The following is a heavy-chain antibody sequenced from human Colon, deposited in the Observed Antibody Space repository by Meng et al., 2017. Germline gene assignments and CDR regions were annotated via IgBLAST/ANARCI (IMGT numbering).Heavy chain of an antibody. Sequence: QVHLQESGPGLVKPSWTLSLTCAVSGASLSSATFWTWVRQTPGKRLEWIGESYYGGSTSYNPSLSSRATISLDKSKNQFSLQLDSVTAADTATYYCASSSGWWRLDSWGQGTLVTVSS. D-gene: IGHD6-19*01. V-gene: IGHV4-4*02. J-gene: IGHJ4*02. CDR3: ASSSGWWRLDS. CDR1: GASLSSATF. CDR2: SYYGGST.